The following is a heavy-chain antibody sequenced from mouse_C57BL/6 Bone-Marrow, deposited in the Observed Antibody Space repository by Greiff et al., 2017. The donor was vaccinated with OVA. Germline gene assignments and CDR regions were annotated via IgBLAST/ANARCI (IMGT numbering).Heavy chain of an antibody. CDR2: IYPGDGDT. V-gene: IGHV1-82*01. J-gene: IGHJ2*01. CDR3: ARWGDY. CDR1: GYAFSSSW. Sequence: QVQLQQSGPELVKPGASVKISCKASGYAFSSSWMNWMKQRPGKGLEWIGRIYPGDGDTNYNGKFKGKATLTADKSSSTAYMQLSSLTSEDSAVYFCARWGDYWGQGTTLTVSS.